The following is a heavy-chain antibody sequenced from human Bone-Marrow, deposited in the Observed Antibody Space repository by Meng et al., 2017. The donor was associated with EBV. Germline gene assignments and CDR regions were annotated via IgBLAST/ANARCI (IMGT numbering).Heavy chain of an antibody. CDR2: INVDGSDT. CDR3: SRSNWYPDY. D-gene: IGHD6-13*01. J-gene: IGHJ4*02. CDR1: GFTLSNYW. Sequence: VQCVGSWGGLVQPGGSLRLFCAASGFTLSNYWMHWVRQVPGKGLVWVSRINVDGSDTIYADSVKGRFTISRDNGKNTLYLQMNSLRADDTAVYYCSRSNWYPDYWGQGTLVTVSS. V-gene: IGHV3-74*01.